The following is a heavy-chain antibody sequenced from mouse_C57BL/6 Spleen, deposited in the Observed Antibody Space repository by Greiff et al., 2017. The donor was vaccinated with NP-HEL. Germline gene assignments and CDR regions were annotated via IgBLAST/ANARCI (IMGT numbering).Heavy chain of an antibody. Sequence: EVQRVESGGGLVKPGGSLKLSCAASGFTFSDYGMHWVRQAPEKGLEWVAYISSGSSTIYYADTVKGRFTISRDNAKNTLFLQMTSLRSEDTAMYDCARGLGYYAMDYWGQGTSVTVSS. J-gene: IGHJ4*01. CDR2: ISSGSSTI. V-gene: IGHV5-17*01. CDR3: ARGLGYYAMDY. CDR1: GFTFSDYG.